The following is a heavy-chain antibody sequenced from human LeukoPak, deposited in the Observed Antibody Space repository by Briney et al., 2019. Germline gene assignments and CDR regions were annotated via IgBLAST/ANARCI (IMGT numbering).Heavy chain of an antibody. V-gene: IGHV3-53*01. Sequence: GGSLRLSCAASGFTVSSNYMSWVRQAPGKGLEWVSVIYSGGSTYYADSVKGRFTISRDNSKNTLYLQMNSLRAEDTAVYYCARGGLRLGELSFNYWGQGTLVTVSS. CDR1: GFTVSSNY. CDR3: ARGGLRLGELSFNY. CDR2: IYSGGST. D-gene: IGHD3-16*02. J-gene: IGHJ4*02.